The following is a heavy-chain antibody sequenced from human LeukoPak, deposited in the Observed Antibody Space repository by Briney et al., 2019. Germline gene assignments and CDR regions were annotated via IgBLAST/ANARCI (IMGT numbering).Heavy chain of an antibody. J-gene: IGHJ6*03. CDR1: GYTFTSSD. D-gene: IGHD5-12*01. CDR3: ARGRVAPPRYYYYYMDV. V-gene: IGHV1-8*01. CDR2: TNPNSGNT. Sequence: ASVKVSCKASGYTFTSSDINWVRQATGQGLESMGWTNPNSGNTGYAQKFQGRVTMTRNTSISTAYMELSSLRSEDTAVYYCARGRVAPPRYYYYYMDVWGKGTTVTVSS.